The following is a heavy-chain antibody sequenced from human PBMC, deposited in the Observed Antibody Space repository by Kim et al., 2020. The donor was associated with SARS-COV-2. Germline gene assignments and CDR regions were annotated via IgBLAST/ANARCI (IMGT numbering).Heavy chain of an antibody. D-gene: IGHD2-21*01. V-gene: IGHV3-23*01. Sequence: GGSLRLSCTASGFTFSNSAMSWVRQAPGKSLEWVSGIFGSGSGTYYADSVKDRFSISRDNFQSTLYLQMDNLRAEDTAVDYCARHLHIPTVTFYWYFDLWGRGTLVTVSS. CDR2: IFGSGSGT. CDR3: ARHLHIPTVTFYWYFDL. J-gene: IGHJ2*01. CDR1: GFTFSNSA.